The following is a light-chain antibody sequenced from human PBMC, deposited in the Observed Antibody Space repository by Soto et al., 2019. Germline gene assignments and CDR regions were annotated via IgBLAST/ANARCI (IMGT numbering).Light chain of an antibody. V-gene: IGLV1-40*01. CDR3: QSYDSSLTGSKV. CDR1: SSNIGPGFD. J-gene: IGLJ1*01. CDR2: GNS. Sequence: QSALTQPPSVSGAPGQRVTISCTGSSSNIGPGFDVHWYQQLPRTAPKLLIYGNSNRPSGVPDRFSGSRSGTSASLAITGLQAEDEADYDCQSYDSSLTGSKVFGSGTKVTVL.